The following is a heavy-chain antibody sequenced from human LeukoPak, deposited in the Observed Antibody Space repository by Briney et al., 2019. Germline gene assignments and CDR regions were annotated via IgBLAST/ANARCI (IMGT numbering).Heavy chain of an antibody. CDR2: IDHRGTA. V-gene: IGHV4-34*01. CDR3: AVGITILGVAASFDS. Sequence: SETLSLTCAVYGGSFSGYYWSWIRQTPGKGLEWIGDIDHRGTATCNPSLKSRLTISADASKNQFSLKLNSVTDADTAVYYCAVGITILGVAASFDSWGQGNLVIVSS. J-gene: IGHJ4*02. CDR1: GGSFSGYY. D-gene: IGHD3-3*01.